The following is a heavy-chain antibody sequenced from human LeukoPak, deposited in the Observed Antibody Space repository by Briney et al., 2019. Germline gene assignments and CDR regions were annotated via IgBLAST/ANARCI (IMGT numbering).Heavy chain of an antibody. CDR1: GYSFTSYW. CDR3: ARHYSSSFFDEYWFDP. D-gene: IGHD6-6*01. Sequence: GESLKISCKGSGYSFTSYWIGWVRQMPGKGLEWMGIIYPGDSDTRYSPPFQGQVTISADKSISTAYLQWSSLKASDTAMYYCARHYSSSFFDEYWFDPWGQGTLVTVSS. V-gene: IGHV5-51*01. J-gene: IGHJ5*02. CDR2: IYPGDSDT.